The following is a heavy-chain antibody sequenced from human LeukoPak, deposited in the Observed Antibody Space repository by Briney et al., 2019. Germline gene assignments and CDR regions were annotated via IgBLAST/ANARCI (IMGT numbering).Heavy chain of an antibody. V-gene: IGHV1-3*01. CDR1: GYTFTSSA. Sequence: ASEKVSCKAPGYTFTSSAMHLVLQAPGQRLEWRGWINAGNGNTKYSQKFQGRVTITRDTSASTAYMELSSLRSEDTALYYCPRPSYDILTGYYTLDYWGQGTLVTVSS. J-gene: IGHJ4*02. D-gene: IGHD3-9*01. CDR3: PRPSYDILTGYYTLDY. CDR2: INAGNGNT.